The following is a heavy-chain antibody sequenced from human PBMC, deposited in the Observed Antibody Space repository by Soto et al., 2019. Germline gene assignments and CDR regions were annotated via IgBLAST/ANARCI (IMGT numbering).Heavy chain of an antibody. CDR3: ARGPPEWLVWKYFDY. D-gene: IGHD6-19*01. CDR2: IYYSGST. J-gene: IGHJ4*02. Sequence: SETLSLTCTVSGGSISSGGYYWSWIRQHPGKGLEWIGYIYYSGSTYYNPSLKSRVTISVDTSKNQFSLKLSSVTAADTAVYYCARGPPEWLVWKYFDYWGQGTLVTVSS. CDR1: GGSISSGGYY. V-gene: IGHV4-31*03.